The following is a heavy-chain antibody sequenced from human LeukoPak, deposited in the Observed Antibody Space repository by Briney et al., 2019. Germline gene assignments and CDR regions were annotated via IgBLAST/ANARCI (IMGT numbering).Heavy chain of an antibody. D-gene: IGHD3-9*01. CDR3: ARSTLTYSILTGYYSGAFDL. CDR1: GYTFTSYA. Sequence: ASVRVSCKASGYTFTSYAIHWVRQAPGQRLEWMGWINAGNDNTKYSQEFQGRVTITRDTSASTAYMELSSLRSEDMAVYYCARSTLTYSILTGYYSGAFDLWGQGTMVTVSS. CDR2: INAGNDNT. V-gene: IGHV1-3*03. J-gene: IGHJ3*01.